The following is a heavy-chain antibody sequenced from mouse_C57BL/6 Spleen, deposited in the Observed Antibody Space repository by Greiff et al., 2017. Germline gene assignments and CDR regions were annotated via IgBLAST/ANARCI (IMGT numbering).Heavy chain of an antibody. V-gene: IGHV1-52*01. CDR3: ARGELGYAMDY. Sequence: QVQLQQPGAELVRPGSSVKLSCKASGYTFTSYWMHWVKQRPIQGLEWIGNIDPSDSETHYNQKFKDKATLTVDKSSSTAYMQLSSLTSEDSAVYYCARGELGYAMDYWGQGTSVTVSS. CDR1: GYTFTSYW. CDR2: IDPSDSET. J-gene: IGHJ4*01. D-gene: IGHD4-1*01.